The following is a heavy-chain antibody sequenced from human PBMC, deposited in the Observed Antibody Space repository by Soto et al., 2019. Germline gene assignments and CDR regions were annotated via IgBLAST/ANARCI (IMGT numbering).Heavy chain of an antibody. CDR2: IHYSGST. V-gene: IGHV4-30-4*01. J-gene: IGHJ4*02. D-gene: IGHD4-17*01. CDR1: GCSISSGDYY. CDR3: ARVSDYGGNSVDY. Sequence: SETLSLTCPVSGCSISSGDYYWGWSRQPPGKGLEWIGYIHYSGSTYYNPSLKSRVTISVDTSKNQFSLKLSSVTAADTAVYYCARVSDYGGNSVDYWGQGTLVTVSS.